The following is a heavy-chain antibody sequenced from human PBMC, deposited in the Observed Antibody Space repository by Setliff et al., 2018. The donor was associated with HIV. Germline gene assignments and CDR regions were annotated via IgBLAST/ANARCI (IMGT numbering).Heavy chain of an antibody. CDR2: SIPLFGTT. V-gene: IGHV1-69*05. J-gene: IGHJ3*02. CDR3: ARALGYDSSGCSPPHDAFDI. Sequence: SVKVSCKASGDTFNNCAVTWVRQAPGQGLEWMGGSIPLFGTTNYAQKFQGRVTLTTDELMKTAYMELSSLRSEDTAVYYCARALGYDSSGCSPPHDAFDIWGQGTMVTVSS. D-gene: IGHD3-22*01. CDR1: GDTFNNCA.